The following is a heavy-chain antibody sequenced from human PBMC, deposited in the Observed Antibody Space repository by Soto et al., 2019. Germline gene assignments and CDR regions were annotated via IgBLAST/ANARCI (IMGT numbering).Heavy chain of an antibody. D-gene: IGHD3-16*01. J-gene: IGHJ6*02. CDR1: GGTFSSYA. Sequence: QVQLVQSGAEVKKPGSSVKVSWKASGGTFSSYAISWVRQAPGQGLEWVGGTMPIFGTANSAQKLQGRVTITEAETTSPDIMELCSLRCEDTAVYYCAEDELRWGELYFYGMDVWGRGTTVPVS. V-gene: IGHV1-69*01. CDR3: AEDELRWGELYFYGMDV. CDR2: TMPIFGTA.